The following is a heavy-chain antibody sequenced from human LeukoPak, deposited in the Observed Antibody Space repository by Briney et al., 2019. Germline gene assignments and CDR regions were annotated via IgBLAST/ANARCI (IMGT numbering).Heavy chain of an antibody. CDR1: AGTVKSCT. D-gene: IGHD6-6*01. CDR2: IIPIFATT. Sequence: SVRLSAKPSAGTVKSCTGRWWRRARGQGLEWMGGIIPIFATTNHAQKFQGRVTINTDESTSTAYMEVSSLRSEDTALSYCARHPNYRSSPIGRRFDPWGQGTLVPVSS. J-gene: IGHJ5*02. CDR3: ARHPNYRSSPIGRRFDP. V-gene: IGHV1-69*05.